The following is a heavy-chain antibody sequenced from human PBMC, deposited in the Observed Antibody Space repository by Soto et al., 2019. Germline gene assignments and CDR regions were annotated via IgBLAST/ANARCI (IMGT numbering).Heavy chain of an antibody. CDR1: GFTFSSYS. CDR2: ISSSSSTI. D-gene: IGHD4-17*01. Sequence: GRSLRLSCAASGFTFSSYSMNWVRQAPGKGLEWVSYISSSSSTIYYADSAKGRFTISRDNAKNSLYLQMNSLRDEDTAVYYCARDFGDYLYYYYGMDVCRQGTTVTVTS. CDR3: ARDFGDYLYYYYGMDV. V-gene: IGHV3-48*02. J-gene: IGHJ6*01.